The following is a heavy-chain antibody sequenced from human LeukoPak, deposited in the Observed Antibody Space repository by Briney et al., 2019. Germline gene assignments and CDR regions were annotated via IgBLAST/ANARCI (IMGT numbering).Heavy chain of an antibody. V-gene: IGHV1-3*02. CDR3: ARDWRACTNGVCYLLNY. CDR1: GYTFTSYA. CDR2: SNAGNGNT. J-gene: IGHJ4*02. Sequence: ASVKVSCKASGYTFTSYAMHWVRQAPGQRLEWMGWSNAGNGNTKYSQEFQGRVTITRDTSASTAYMELSSLRSEDMAVYYCARDWRACTNGVCYLLNYWGQGTLVTVSS. D-gene: IGHD2-8*01.